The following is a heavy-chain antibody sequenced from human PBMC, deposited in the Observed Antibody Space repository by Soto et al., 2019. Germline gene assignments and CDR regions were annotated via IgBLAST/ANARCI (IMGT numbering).Heavy chain of an antibody. Sequence: GGSLRLSCAASGFTFSSYGMHWVRQAPGKGLEWVAVIWYDGSNKYYADSVKGRFTISRDNSKNTLYLQMNSPRAEDTAVYYCARDIWNRGYFDYWGQGTLVTVSS. D-gene: IGHD1-1*01. CDR1: GFTFSSYG. V-gene: IGHV3-33*01. CDR3: ARDIWNRGYFDY. CDR2: IWYDGSNK. J-gene: IGHJ4*02.